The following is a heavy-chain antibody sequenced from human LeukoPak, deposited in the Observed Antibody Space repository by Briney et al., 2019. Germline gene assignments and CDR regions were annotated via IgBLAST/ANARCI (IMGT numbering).Heavy chain of an antibody. CDR1: GYTFTSYG. CDR3: ARDRYGDGVDY. D-gene: IGHD4-17*01. CDR2: ISAYNGNT. V-gene: IGHV1-18*04. J-gene: IGHJ4*02. Sequence: EASLKLSCKASGYTFTSYGISWVRQAPGQGREWMGWISAYNGNTNYAQKLQGRVTMTTATSTTTAYMELRSLRSDDTAVYYCARDRYGDGVDYWGQGTLVTVSS.